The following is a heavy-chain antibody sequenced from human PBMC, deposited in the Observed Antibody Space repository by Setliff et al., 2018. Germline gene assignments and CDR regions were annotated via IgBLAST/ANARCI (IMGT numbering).Heavy chain of an antibody. CDR1: GYTFSNYG. D-gene: IGHD3-10*01. CDR3: ARVESMVRGKNILRHFDY. Sequence: ASVKVSCKASGYTFSNYGVTWVRQAPGQGLEWMGWVTVYNGNTKYAQNLQGRLTLTTDISTSTAYMELGSLTTDDTAVYYCARVESMVRGKNILRHFDYWGRGTLVTVSS. J-gene: IGHJ4*02. V-gene: IGHV1-18*01. CDR2: VTVYNGNT.